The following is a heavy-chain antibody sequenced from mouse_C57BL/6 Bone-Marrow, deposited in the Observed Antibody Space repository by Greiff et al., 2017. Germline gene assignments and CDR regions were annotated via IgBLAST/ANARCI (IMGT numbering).Heavy chain of an antibody. Sequence: EVKLVESGPGLVKPSQSLSLTCSVTGYSITSGYYWNWIRQFPGNKLEWMGYISYDGSNNYNPSLKNRISITRDTSKNQFFLKLNSVTTEDTATYYCARDDGSSYEYFDVWGTGTTVTVSS. CDR1: GYSITSGYY. D-gene: IGHD1-1*01. V-gene: IGHV3-6*01. CDR3: ARDDGSSYEYFDV. J-gene: IGHJ1*03. CDR2: ISYDGSN.